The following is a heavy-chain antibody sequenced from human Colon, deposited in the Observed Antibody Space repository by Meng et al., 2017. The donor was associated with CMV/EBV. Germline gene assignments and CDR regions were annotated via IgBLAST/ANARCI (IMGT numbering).Heavy chain of an antibody. CDR2: ISWDGSVT. Sequence: GGSLRLSCAASGFTFNDYTMHWVRQIPGKGLEWVSLISWDGSVTDYADSVKGRFTISRDDSKNMAYLQMNSLKAEDTAVYYCTPLYDFWSGYNVYWFEPWGQGTLVTVSS. V-gene: IGHV3-43*01. J-gene: IGHJ5*02. CDR1: GFTFNDYT. CDR3: TPLYDFWSGYNVYWFEP. D-gene: IGHD3-3*01.